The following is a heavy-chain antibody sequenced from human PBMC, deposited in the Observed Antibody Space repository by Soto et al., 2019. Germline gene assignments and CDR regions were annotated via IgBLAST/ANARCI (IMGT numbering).Heavy chain of an antibody. J-gene: IGHJ5*02. CDR2: INPLLGST. Sequence: QVHLVQSGAEVKKPGSSVKVSCNPSGGIFNSYGISWVRQGPGQGLQWMGGINPLLGSTNYAEKFRGRLTITAADSRPTVFMELNNLRPEDTAKYFCAKIRGGVYSTWGQGTLVTVSS. CDR3: AKIRGGVYST. D-gene: IGHD3-10*01. V-gene: IGHV1-69*11. CDR1: GGIFNSYG.